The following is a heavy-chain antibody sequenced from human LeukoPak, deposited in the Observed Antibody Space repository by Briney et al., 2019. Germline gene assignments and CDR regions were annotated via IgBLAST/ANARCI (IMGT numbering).Heavy chain of an antibody. CDR2: ISSSGSTI. Sequence: GGSLRLSCAASGFTFSSYSMNWVRQAPGKGLEWVSYISSSGSTIYYADSVKGRFTISRDNAKNSLYLQMNSLRAEDAAVYYCARDPTTYGSGSYYFDYWGQGTLVTVSS. D-gene: IGHD3-10*01. V-gene: IGHV3-48*04. CDR3: ARDPTTYGSGSYYFDY. CDR1: GFTFSSYS. J-gene: IGHJ4*02.